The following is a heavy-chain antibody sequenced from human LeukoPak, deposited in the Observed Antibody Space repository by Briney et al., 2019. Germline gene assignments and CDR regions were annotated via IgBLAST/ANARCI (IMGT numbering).Heavy chain of an antibody. CDR2: IRYDGSNK. CDR1: GFTFSSYG. Sequence: HSGGSLRLSCAASGFTFSSYGMHWVRQAPGKGLEWVAFIRYDGSNKYYADSVKGRFTISRDNSKNTLYLQMNSLRAEDTAVYYCAKDVVPAARSYYYYMDVWGKGTTVTVSS. CDR3: AKDVVPAARSYYYYMDV. V-gene: IGHV3-30*02. J-gene: IGHJ6*03. D-gene: IGHD2-2*01.